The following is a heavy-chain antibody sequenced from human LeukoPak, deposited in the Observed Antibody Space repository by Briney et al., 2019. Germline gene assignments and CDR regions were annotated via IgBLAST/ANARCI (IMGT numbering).Heavy chain of an antibody. CDR1: GYTFTSYG. CDR3: ARGPRMIVVVPAASPKYNWFDP. J-gene: IGHJ5*02. Sequence: ASVKVSCKASGYTFTSYGISWVRQAPGQGLEWRGWMNPNSGNTGYAQKFQGRVTITRNTSISTAYMELSSLRSEDTAVYYCARGPRMIVVVPAASPKYNWFDPWGQGTLVTVSS. CDR2: MNPNSGNT. D-gene: IGHD2-2*01. V-gene: IGHV1-8*03.